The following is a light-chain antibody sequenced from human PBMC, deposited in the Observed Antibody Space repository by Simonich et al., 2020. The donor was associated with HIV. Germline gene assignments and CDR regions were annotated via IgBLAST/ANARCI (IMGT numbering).Light chain of an antibody. J-gene: IGLJ2*01. V-gene: IGLV1-47*01. CDR3: CSYAGSYTFVV. Sequence: QSVLTQPPSASGTPGQRVTISCSGSSSNIGSNYVYWYQQLPGTAPKLLIYRNNQRPSGVPDRFSGSKSGTSASLAISGLRSEDEADYYCCSYAGSYTFVVFGGGTKLTVL. CDR2: RNN. CDR1: SSNIGSNY.